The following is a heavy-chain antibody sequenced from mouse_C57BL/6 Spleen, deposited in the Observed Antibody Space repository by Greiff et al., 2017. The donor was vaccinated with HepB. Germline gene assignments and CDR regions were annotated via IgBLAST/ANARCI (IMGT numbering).Heavy chain of an antibody. D-gene: IGHD3-3*01. CDR3: ARGDVRYFDV. Sequence: VQLQQPGAELVRPGSSVKLSCKASGYTFTSYWMPWVKQRPIQGLEWIGNIDPSDSETHYNQKFKDKATLTVDKSSSTAYMQLSSLTSEDSAVYYCARGDVRYFDVWGTGTTVTVSS. J-gene: IGHJ1*03. CDR2: IDPSDSET. V-gene: IGHV1-52*01. CDR1: GYTFTSYW.